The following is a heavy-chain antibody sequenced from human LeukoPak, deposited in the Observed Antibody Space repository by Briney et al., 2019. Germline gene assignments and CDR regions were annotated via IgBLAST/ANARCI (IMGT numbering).Heavy chain of an antibody. CDR2: IYYSGST. V-gene: IGHV4-59*01. CDR1: IGSISRYY. CDR3: ARGSYSGSYYYFDY. D-gene: IGHD1-26*01. Sequence: PSEILSLTCTVSIGSISRYYWSWIRQPPGKRLEWIWYIYYSGSTNYNPSLKSRVTISVDTSKNQFSLKLSSVTAADTAVSYCARGSYSGSYYYFDYWGQGTLVTVSS. J-gene: IGHJ4*02.